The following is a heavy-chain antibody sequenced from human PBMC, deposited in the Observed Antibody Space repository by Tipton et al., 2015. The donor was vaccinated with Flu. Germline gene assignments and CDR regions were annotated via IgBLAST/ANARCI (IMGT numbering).Heavy chain of an antibody. Sequence: QMQLVQSGAEVKKPGASVRVSCTASGYTFIGYYMHWVRQTPGQGLEWMGWVNPRNGGTAYAQKFEGRVTMSTDSSSSTAYMELTSLRSDDTAVYYCARDGLSGAASGANDFDYWGQGSLVTVSS. V-gene: IGHV1-2*02. CDR1: GYTFIGYY. CDR3: ARDGLSGAASGANDFDY. J-gene: IGHJ4*02. CDR2: VNPRNGGT. D-gene: IGHD6-13*01.